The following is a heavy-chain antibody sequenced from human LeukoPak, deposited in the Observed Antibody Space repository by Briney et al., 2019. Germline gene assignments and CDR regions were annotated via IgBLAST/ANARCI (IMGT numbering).Heavy chain of an antibody. CDR3: ARGNYIITIFGVVIAYFDY. D-gene: IGHD3-3*01. CDR2: INHSGST. CDR1: GGSFSGYY. J-gene: IGHJ4*02. V-gene: IGHV4-34*01. Sequence: PSETLSLTCAVYGGSFSGYYWSWIRQPPGKGLEWIGEINHSGSTNYNPSLKSRVTISADTSKNQFSLKLSSVTAADTAVYYCARGNYIITIFGVVIAYFDYWGQGTLVTVSS.